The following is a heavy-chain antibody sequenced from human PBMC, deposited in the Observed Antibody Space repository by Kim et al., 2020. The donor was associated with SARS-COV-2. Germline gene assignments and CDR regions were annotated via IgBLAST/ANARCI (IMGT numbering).Heavy chain of an antibody. CDR3: ATEYYDYIWGSGY. Sequence: AQKFQGRVTMTEDTSTDTAYMELSSLRSEDTAVYYCATEYYDYIWGSGYWGQGTLVTVSS. J-gene: IGHJ4*02. V-gene: IGHV1-24*01. D-gene: IGHD3-16*01.